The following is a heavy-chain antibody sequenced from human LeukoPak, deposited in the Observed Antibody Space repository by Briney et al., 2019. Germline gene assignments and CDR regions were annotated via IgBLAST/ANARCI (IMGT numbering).Heavy chain of an antibody. CDR3: AMRALYCSGGSCLDYYYGMDV. CDR2: INHSGST. J-gene: IGHJ6*02. V-gene: IGHV4-34*01. CDR1: GGSFSGYY. D-gene: IGHD2-15*01. Sequence: PSETLSLICAVYGGSFSGYYWSWIRQPPGKGLEWIGEINHSGSTNYNPSLKSRVTMSVDTSKNQFSLKLSSVTAADTAVYYCAMRALYCSGGSCLDYYYGMDVWGQGTTVTVSS.